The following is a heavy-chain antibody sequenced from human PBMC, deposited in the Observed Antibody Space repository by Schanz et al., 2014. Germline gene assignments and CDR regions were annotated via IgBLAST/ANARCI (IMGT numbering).Heavy chain of an antibody. Sequence: QVQLVQSGAEVKKPGASVKVSCKASGYTFTSYGISWVRQAPGQGLEWMGWISAYNGNTKYPQKLQDRVTMTTDTSTSTAYMELRSLRSDDTAVYYGARDAADFYDILTEEDYWGQGTLVTVSS. J-gene: IGHJ4*02. V-gene: IGHV1-18*01. CDR2: ISAYNGNT. CDR3: ARDAADFYDILTEEDY. CDR1: GYTFTSYG. D-gene: IGHD3-9*01.